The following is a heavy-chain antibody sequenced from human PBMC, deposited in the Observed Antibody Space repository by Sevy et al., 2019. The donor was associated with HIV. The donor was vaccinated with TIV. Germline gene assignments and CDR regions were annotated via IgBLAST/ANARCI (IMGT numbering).Heavy chain of an antibody. J-gene: IGHJ6*02. CDR3: ARLTTQPTSDLYGLDV. Sequence: ASVKVPCKASGYIFTDYYIHWVRQAPGQWLEWMAWINSDSGVTNYAQRFQGEVTVTRDPSLSTAYLELTNLKSNDTAIYYCARLTTQPTSDLYGLDVWGQGTTVTVSS. D-gene: IGHD4-17*01. CDR1: GYIFTDYY. V-gene: IGHV1-2*02. CDR2: INSDSGVT.